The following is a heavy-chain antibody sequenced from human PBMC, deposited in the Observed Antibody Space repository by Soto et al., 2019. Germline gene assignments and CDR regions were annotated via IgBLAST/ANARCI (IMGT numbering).Heavy chain of an antibody. CDR1: GGSISSYY. CDR2: MYYSGST. V-gene: IGHV4-59*12. CDR3: ARDLRGYCGTDCYPLDV. Sequence: SETQSLTCTVSGGSISSYYWSWIRQPPGKGLEWIGYMYYSGSTNYNPSLKSRVTISVDTSKSQLSLRLNSVTAADTAVYYCARDLRGYCGTDCYPLDVWGQGTTVTVS. D-gene: IGHD2-21*02. J-gene: IGHJ6*02.